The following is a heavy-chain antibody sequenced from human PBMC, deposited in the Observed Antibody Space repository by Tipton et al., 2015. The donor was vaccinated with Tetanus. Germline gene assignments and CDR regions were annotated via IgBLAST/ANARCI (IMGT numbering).Heavy chain of an antibody. CDR1: GGSVTSHPYY. J-gene: IGHJ4*02. CDR2: INYSGTT. V-gene: IGHV4-39*01. Sequence: TLSLICAVSGGSVTSHPYYWGWIRQPPGKGLEWVGSINYSGTTFSNPSLESRVTVSLDASKNQFSLRLTSVTAADLAVYYCSGATSWNDFDFWGRGTLVRVSS. D-gene: IGHD1-1*01. CDR3: SGATSWNDFDF.